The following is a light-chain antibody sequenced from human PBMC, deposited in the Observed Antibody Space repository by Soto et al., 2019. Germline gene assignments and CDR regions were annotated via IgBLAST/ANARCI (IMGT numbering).Light chain of an antibody. CDR3: QQSHSAPWT. CDR1: QSISTY. Sequence: DIQTTQSPSSLSASVGDRVTITCRASQSISTYLNWYQQKPGKAPRLLIYAASSLQSGVPSRFSGSGSETDFTLTISSLQPEDFASYFCQQSHSAPWTFGQGTKVDIK. V-gene: IGKV1-39*01. CDR2: AAS. J-gene: IGKJ1*01.